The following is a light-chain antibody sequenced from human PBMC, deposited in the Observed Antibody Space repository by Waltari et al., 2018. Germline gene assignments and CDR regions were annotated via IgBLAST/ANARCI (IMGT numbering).Light chain of an antibody. J-gene: IGLJ2*01. CDR1: SSDIGGYNS. CDR2: EVS. CDR3: SSYSSISTVI. V-gene: IGLV2-14*01. Sequence: QSALTQPASVSGSPGQSTTISCTGTSSDIGGYNSVSWYQQHPGKAPKLMIYEVSYRPSGVSPRFSGSKSGNTASLTISGLQAEDEADYYCSSYSSISTVIFAAGTKLTVL.